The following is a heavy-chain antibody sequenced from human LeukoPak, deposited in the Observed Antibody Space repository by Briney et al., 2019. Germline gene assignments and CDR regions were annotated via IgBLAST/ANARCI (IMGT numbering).Heavy chain of an antibody. V-gene: IGHV3-23*01. CDR2: VSYDITRT. D-gene: IGHD2-21*01. CDR1: GFTFSSYA. CDR3: ARPGCGGNCYYRMDV. J-gene: IGHJ6*04. Sequence: GGSLRLSCAASGFTFSSYAMTWVRQAPAKALEWISAVSYDITRTFYADSVKGRFAISRDNSRNTLFLQMNSLRADDTAVYYCARPGCGGNCYYRMDVWGKGTTVTVSS.